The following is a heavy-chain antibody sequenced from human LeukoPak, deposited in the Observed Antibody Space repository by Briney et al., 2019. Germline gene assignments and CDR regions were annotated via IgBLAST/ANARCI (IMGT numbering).Heavy chain of an antibody. CDR3: ARRGGGMT. D-gene: IGHD1-1*01. V-gene: IGHV4-59*08. Sequence: PSETLSLTCTVSGGSISSTYWNWIRQPPGKGLEWIGYIYHSGSTNYNPSLKSRVTISLDTSKNQFSLKLSSVTAADTAVYYCARRGGGMTWGQGTLVTVSS. J-gene: IGHJ5*02. CDR2: IYHSGST. CDR1: GGSISSTY.